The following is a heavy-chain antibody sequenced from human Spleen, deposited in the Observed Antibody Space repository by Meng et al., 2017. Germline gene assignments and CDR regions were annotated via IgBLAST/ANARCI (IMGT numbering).Heavy chain of an antibody. Sequence: SETLSLTCSVSGYSISSGYYWGWIRQPPGKGLEWIGSVYQSGSTYYNPSLRNRVSISVDTSRNQFSLKLNSVTAADTAVYYCARGQQLVRYYYYGLDVWGQGTTVTVSS. J-gene: IGHJ6*02. CDR1: GYSISSGYY. CDR2: VYQSGST. V-gene: IGHV4-38-2*02. D-gene: IGHD6-13*01. CDR3: ARGQQLVRYYYYGLDV.